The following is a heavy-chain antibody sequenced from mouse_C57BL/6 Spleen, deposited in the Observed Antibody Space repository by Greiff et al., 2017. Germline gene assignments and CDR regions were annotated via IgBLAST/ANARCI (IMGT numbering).Heavy chain of an antibody. CDR1: GYTFTDSN. J-gene: IGHJ2*01. CDR2: INPNNGGT. CDR3: GKTDDYGPYYFDY. Sequence: VQLQQSGPELVKPGASVKMSCKASGYTFTDSNMHWVKQSPGKSLEWIGYINPNNGGTSYNQKFKGKATLTADKSSSTAYMELRSLTSEDSAVXYCGKTDDYGPYYFDYWGQGTTLTVSA. V-gene: IGHV1-22*01. D-gene: IGHD1-1*02.